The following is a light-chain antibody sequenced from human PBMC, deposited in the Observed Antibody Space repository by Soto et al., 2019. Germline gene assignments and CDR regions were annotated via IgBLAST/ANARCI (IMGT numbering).Light chain of an antibody. J-gene: IGLJ1*01. Sequence: QSALTQPASVSGSPGQSITISCVGNSGDIGDYIYVSWYQQHPGKFPKVIIYDVSNRPSGFSYRFSGTKSGNAASLTFSWLQAEDEADYYCCSYTRSGTLIFGTGTKVTVL. CDR2: DVS. V-gene: IGLV2-14*01. CDR3: CSYTRSGTLI. CDR1: SGDIGDYIY.